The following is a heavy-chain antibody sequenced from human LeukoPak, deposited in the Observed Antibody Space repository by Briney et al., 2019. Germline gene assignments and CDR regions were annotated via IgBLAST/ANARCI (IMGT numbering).Heavy chain of an antibody. CDR3: TRDPLTQNDY. V-gene: IGHV3-7*01. D-gene: IGHD1-14*01. Sequence: GSLRLSCAASGFTFDSYWMSWVRQAPGKGLGWVANIKQDGNEKYYVDSVKGRFTIYRDNAENSLYLQMNSLRAEDTAVYYCTRDPLTQNDYWGQGTLVTVSS. J-gene: IGHJ4*02. CDR1: GFTFDSYW. CDR2: IKQDGNEK.